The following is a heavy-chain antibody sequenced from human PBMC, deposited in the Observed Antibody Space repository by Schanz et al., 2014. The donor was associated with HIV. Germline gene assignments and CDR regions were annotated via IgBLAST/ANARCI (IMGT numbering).Heavy chain of an antibody. CDR3: AKDLRHTSGPFDY. D-gene: IGHD6-19*01. J-gene: IGHJ4*02. CDR1: GFTFSTYG. V-gene: IGHV3-33*06. Sequence: QVQLVESGGRVVQPGRSLRLSCAASGFTFSTYGMHWVRQAPGKGLEWVAVIWYDGSNKYYADSVKGRFTISRDNSKNTLYLQMSDLKDEDTAVYYCAKDLRHTSGPFDYRGQGTLVTVSS. CDR2: IWYDGSNK.